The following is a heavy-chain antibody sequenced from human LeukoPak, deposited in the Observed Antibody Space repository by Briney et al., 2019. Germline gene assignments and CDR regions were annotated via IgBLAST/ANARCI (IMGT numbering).Heavy chain of an antibody. Sequence: SSVKVSCKASGGTFSSYAISWVRQAPGQGLEWMGRIIPIFGTANYAQKFQGRVTITTDESKSTAYMEVSSLRSEDTAVYYCARDIQDPKDYFDSIGYTLDYWAQGTLVTASS. V-gene: IGHV1-69*05. D-gene: IGHD3-22*01. CDR3: ARDIQDPKDYFDSIGYTLDY. CDR2: IIPIFGTA. J-gene: IGHJ4*02. CDR1: GGTFSSYA.